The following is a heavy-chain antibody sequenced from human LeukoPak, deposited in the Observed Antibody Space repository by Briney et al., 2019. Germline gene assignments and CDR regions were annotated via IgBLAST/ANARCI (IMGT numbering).Heavy chain of an antibody. CDR3: ARDSKPVYWYYYDSSGYYWGSWFDP. J-gene: IGHJ5*02. CDR2: INDSGST. V-gene: IGHV4-34*01. D-gene: IGHD3-22*01. CDR1: GGSFSGHY. Sequence: PSETLSLTCAVYGGSFSGHYWTWIRQPQPPGTGLEWIGEINDSGSTNYNSSLKSRVTISVDTSKNQFSLKLASVTAADTAVYYCARDSKPVYWYYYDSSGYYWGSWFDPWGQGTLVTVSS.